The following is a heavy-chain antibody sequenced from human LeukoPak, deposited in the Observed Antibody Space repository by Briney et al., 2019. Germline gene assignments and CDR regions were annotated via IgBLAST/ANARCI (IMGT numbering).Heavy chain of an antibody. CDR2: IRYDGSKK. J-gene: IGHJ6*02. D-gene: IGHD5-18*01. CDR1: GFTFSSYG. Sequence: GGSLRLSCAASGFTFSSYGMHWVRQAPGKGLEWVAFIRYDGSKKYYADSVKGRFTISRDNSKNTLYLQMNSLRAEDTAVYYCAKNRGYSYGMDVWGQGTTVTVSS. V-gene: IGHV3-30*02. CDR3: AKNRGYSYGMDV.